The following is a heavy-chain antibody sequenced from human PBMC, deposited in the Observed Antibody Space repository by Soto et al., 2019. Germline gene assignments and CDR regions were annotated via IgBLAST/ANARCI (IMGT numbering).Heavy chain of an antibody. D-gene: IGHD4-17*01. CDR3: ASPWGDYGVLRPFDY. CDR1: GGSFSGTTDY. V-gene: IGHV4-39*01. CDR2: IAYGGST. J-gene: IGHJ4*02. Sequence: QLQLQESGPGLVKPSETLSLTCAVSGGSFSGTTDYSAWLRQAPGKGLEWIGSIAYGGSTYNNPSLKSRVTMSVDTSRNQFSLSLNSVTAADTAVYYCASPWGDYGVLRPFDYWGQGTLVTVSS.